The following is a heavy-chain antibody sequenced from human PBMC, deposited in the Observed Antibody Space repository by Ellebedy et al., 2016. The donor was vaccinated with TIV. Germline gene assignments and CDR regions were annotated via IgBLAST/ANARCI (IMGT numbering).Heavy chain of an antibody. D-gene: IGHD6-13*01. CDR2: IYYSGTT. CDR3: ARLSSRMAAAA. Sequence: SETLSLTCTVSGGSISSTNYYRVWIRQPPGKGLEWIGSIYYSGTTNYNPSLKSRVTISADTSKNQFSLKLSSVTAADTAVYYCARLSSRMAAAAWGQGVLVTVTS. CDR1: GGSISSTNYY. V-gene: IGHV4-39*07. J-gene: IGHJ5*02.